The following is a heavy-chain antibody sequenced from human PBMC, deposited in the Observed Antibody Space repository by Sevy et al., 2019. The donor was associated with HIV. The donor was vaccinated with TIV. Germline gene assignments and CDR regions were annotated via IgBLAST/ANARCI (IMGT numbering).Heavy chain of an antibody. CDR2: VFYIGST. D-gene: IGHD5-18*01. CDR3: ARDNARGYSLGSFDH. V-gene: IGHV4-59*01. J-gene: IGHJ4*02. CDR1: GGSISSYY. Sequence: SETLSLTCTVSGGSISSYYWSWIRQPPGKRLEWIGYVFYIGSTNYNPSLTSQVTISVDTSKNQFSLKLSSVTAADTAVYYCARDNARGYSLGSFDHWGQGTLVTVSS.